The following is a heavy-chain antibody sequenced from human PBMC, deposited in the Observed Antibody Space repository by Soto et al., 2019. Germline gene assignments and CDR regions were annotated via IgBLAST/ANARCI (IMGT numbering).Heavy chain of an antibody. Sequence: XSVKVSCNAAGYPFTSYGISWGRRAPGQGLEWMGWISAYNGNTNYAQKLQCRVTMTTDTSTSTAYMELSSLRSEDTAVYYCATRFSPSGGYDILNGYPPYYFDYWGQGTLVTVSS. V-gene: IGHV1-18*04. J-gene: IGHJ4*02. CDR3: ATRFSPSGGYDILNGYPPYYFDY. CDR2: ISAYNGNT. CDR1: GYPFTSYG. D-gene: IGHD3-9*01.